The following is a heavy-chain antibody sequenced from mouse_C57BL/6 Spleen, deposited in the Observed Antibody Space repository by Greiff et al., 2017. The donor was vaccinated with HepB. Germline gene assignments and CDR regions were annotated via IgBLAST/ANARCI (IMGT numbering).Heavy chain of an antibody. V-gene: IGHV6-3*01. J-gene: IGHJ2*01. Sequence: EVMLVESGGGLVQPGGSMKLSCVASGFTFSNYWMNWVRQSPEKGLEWVAQIRLKSDNYATHYAESVKGRFTISRDDSKSSVYLQMNNLRAEDTGIYYCTVRVVAHFDYWGQGTTLTVSS. CDR1: GFTFSNYW. CDR2: IRLKSDNYAT. CDR3: TVRVVAHFDY. D-gene: IGHD1-1*01.